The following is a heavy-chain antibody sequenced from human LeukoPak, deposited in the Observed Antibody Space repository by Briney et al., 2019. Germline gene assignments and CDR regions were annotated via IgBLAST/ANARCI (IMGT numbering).Heavy chain of an antibody. V-gene: IGHV3-49*03. CDR1: GFTFGDYS. CDR2: IRNKASGGTT. CDR3: TRDRIMTDF. Sequence: GGSLRLSCTASGFTFGDYSMTWFRQAPGKGLEWVSFIRNKASGGTTEHAASVRGSFTTSRDDSKSIAYLQMNSLKTEDTALYYCTRDRIMTDFWGQGTLVTVSS. J-gene: IGHJ4*02. D-gene: IGHD2-15*01.